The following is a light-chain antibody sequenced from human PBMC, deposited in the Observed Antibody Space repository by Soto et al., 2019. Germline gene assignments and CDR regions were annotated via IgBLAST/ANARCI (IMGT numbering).Light chain of an antibody. V-gene: IGKV1-5*03. CDR3: QHYNSYSEA. CDR2: KAS. CDR1: QTISSW. Sequence: DLPITHSPSPPSRSLRGRVSLPCRASQTISSWLAWYQQKPGKAPKLLIYKASTLKSGVPSRFSGSGSGTEFTLTISSLQPDDFATYYCQHYNSYSEAFGQGTKVDIK. J-gene: IGKJ1*01.